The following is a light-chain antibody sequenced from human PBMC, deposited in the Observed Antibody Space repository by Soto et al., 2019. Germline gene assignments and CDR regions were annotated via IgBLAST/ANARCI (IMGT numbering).Light chain of an antibody. V-gene: IGKV3-20*01. J-gene: IGKJ2*01. CDR3: QQYGSSPRT. CDR2: DTS. Sequence: EIVVTQSPATLSVSPGERVTLSCRASQSVSSSLAWYQQRPGQAPRLLIYDTSSRATGIPDRFSGSGSGTDFTLTISRLEPEVFGVYYCQQYGSSPRTFGQGTKLEIK. CDR1: QSVSSS.